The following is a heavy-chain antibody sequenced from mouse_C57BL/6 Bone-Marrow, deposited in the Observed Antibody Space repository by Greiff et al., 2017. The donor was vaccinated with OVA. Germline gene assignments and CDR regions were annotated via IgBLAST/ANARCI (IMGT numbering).Heavy chain of an antibody. CDR1: GFTFSDYG. J-gene: IGHJ1*03. Sequence: EVQRVESGGGLVKPGGSLKLSCAASGFTFSDYGMHWVRQAPEKGLEWVAYISSGSSTIYYAETVKGRFTISRDNAKNTLFLQMTSLRSEDTAMYYCARINYWYFDVWGTGTTVTGSS. V-gene: IGHV5-17*01. CDR2: ISSGSSTI. CDR3: ARINYWYFDV.